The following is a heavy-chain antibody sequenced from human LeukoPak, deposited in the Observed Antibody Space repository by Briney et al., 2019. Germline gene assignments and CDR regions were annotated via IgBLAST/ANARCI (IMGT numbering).Heavy chain of an antibody. CDR1: GGSFSGYY. Sequence: SETLSLTCAVYGGSFSGYYWSWIRQPPGKGLEWIGEINHSGSTNYNPSLKSRVTISVDTSKNQFSLKLSSVTAADTAVYYCARGRITTFGVVTNLDYWGQGTLVTVSS. CDR2: INHSGST. V-gene: IGHV4-34*01. D-gene: IGHD3-3*01. CDR3: ARGRITTFGVVTNLDY. J-gene: IGHJ4*02.